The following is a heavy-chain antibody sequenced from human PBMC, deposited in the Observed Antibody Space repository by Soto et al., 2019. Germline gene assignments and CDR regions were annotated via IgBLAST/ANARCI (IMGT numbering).Heavy chain of an antibody. J-gene: IGHJ1*01. V-gene: IGHV4-34*01. CDR1: GGSFSGYY. CDR2: INHSGST. CDR3: ARGGGSYYSKYFQH. Sequence: QVQLQQWGAGLLKPSETLSLTCAVYGGSFSGYYWSWIRQPPGKGLEWIGEINHSGSTNYNPSLKSRVTISVDTSKNQFSLKLSSVTAADTAVYYCARGGGSYYSKYFQHWGQGTLVTVSS. D-gene: IGHD1-26*01.